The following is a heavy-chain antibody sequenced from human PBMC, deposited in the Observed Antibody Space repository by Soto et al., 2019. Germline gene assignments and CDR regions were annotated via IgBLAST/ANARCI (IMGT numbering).Heavy chain of an antibody. D-gene: IGHD2-15*01. V-gene: IGHV2-5*01. Sequence: QITLKESGPTLVKPTQTLTLTCTFSGFSLSTSGVGVGWTRQPPGKPLEWLAFIYWNDDKRYSPSLKSRLTITKDTSKKQVVLTMTNMDPVDTATYYCAHIRMVPAKANNWFDTWGHGTLVSVSS. CDR2: IYWNDDK. CDR3: AHIRMVPAKANNWFDT. CDR1: GFSLSTSGVG. J-gene: IGHJ5*01.